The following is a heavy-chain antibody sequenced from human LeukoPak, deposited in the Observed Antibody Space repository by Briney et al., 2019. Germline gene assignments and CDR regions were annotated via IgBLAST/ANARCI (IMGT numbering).Heavy chain of an antibody. J-gene: IGHJ4*02. CDR1: GCSISSSNW. CDR2: IYHSGST. D-gene: IGHD6-6*01. Sequence: PSGTLSLTCAVSGCSISSSNWWSWVRQPPGKGLEWIGEIYHSGSTNYNPSLKSRVTISVDKSKNQFSLKLSSVTAADTAVYYCARVVGPKLASFDYWGQGTLVTVSS. V-gene: IGHV4-4*02. CDR3: ARVVGPKLASFDY.